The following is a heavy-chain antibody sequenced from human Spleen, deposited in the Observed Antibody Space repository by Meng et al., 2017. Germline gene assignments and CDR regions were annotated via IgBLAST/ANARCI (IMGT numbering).Heavy chain of an antibody. J-gene: IGHJ5*02. V-gene: IGHV1-3*01. CDR1: GYTFTSYA. CDR3: ARMGLKYFDP. D-gene: IGHD2/OR15-2a*01. Sequence: QVQLGQSWAEGKKPGASMQVSCKASGYTFTSYAMHWVRQAPGQRLEWMGWINAGNGNTKYSQKFQGRVTITRDTSASTAYMELSSLRSEDTAVYYCARMGLKYFDPWGQGTLVTVSS. CDR2: INAGNGNT.